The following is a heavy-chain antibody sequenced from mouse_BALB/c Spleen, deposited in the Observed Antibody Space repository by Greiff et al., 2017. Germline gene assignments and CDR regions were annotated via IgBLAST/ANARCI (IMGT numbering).Heavy chain of an antibody. Sequence: EVQLVESGGGLVQPGGSLRLSCATSGFTFTDYHMSWVRQPPGKALEWLGFIRNKANGYTTEYSASVKGRFTISRDNSQSILYLQMNTLRAEDSATYYCARDYYGSSPFAYWGQGTLVTVSA. D-gene: IGHD1-1*01. CDR3: ARDYYGSSPFAY. CDR1: GFTFTDYH. V-gene: IGHV7-3*02. CDR2: IRNKANGYTT. J-gene: IGHJ3*01.